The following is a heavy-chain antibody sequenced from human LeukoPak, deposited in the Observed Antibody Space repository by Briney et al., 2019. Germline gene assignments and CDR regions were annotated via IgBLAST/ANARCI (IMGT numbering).Heavy chain of an antibody. J-gene: IGHJ4*02. CDR3: ARGERYCGGDCSVFDY. Sequence: PSETLSLTCTVSGGSISSYYWSWFRQPPGKGLEGFGYIYYSGSTNYNPSLKSRVTISVDTSKNQFSLKLSSVTAADTAVYYCARGERYCGGDCSVFDYWGQGTLVTVSS. V-gene: IGHV4-59*01. D-gene: IGHD2-21*02. CDR2: IYYSGST. CDR1: GGSISSYY.